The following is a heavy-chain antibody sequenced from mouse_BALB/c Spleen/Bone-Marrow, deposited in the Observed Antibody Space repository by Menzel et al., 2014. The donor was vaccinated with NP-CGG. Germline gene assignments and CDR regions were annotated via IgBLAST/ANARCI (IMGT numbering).Heavy chain of an antibody. D-gene: IGHD2-2*01. J-gene: IGHJ1*01. CDR3: NAAIYYGCYFDV. CDR1: GFNIKDYY. CDR2: IDPENGDT. Sequence: EVQLQQSGAELVRSGASVKLSCTASGFNIKDYYMHWVKQRPEQGLEWIGWIDPENGDTEYAPKFQGKATMTADTSSNTAYLQLSSLTSEDTAVYYCNAAIYYGCYFDVWGAGTTVTVSS. V-gene: IGHV14-4*02.